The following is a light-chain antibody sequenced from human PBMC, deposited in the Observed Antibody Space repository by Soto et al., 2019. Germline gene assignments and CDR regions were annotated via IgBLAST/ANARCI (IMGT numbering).Light chain of an antibody. CDR2: AAS. Sequence: DIQMTQSPSSLSASVGDRITITCRASQYISNYLAWYQQKPGKVPKVLIYAASTLQTGVQSRFSGSGSGTVFTLTINSLQPEDVATYYCQNYKSAPNTFGRGTRLEIK. CDR1: QYISNY. CDR3: QNYKSAPNT. V-gene: IGKV1-27*01. J-gene: IGKJ2*01.